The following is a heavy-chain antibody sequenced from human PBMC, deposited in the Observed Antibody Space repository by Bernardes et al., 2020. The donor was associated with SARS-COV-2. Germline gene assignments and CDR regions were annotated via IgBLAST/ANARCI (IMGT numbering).Heavy chain of an antibody. CDR3: AREYTYGFDS. V-gene: IGHV3-48*03. D-gene: IGHD5-18*01. J-gene: IGHJ4*02. CDR1: GFTFSSYV. CDR2: ISTGGSTK. Sequence: GVSLRLSCAASGFTFSSYVMNWVRQAPGKGLEWVSYISTGGSTKYYADSVKGRFTISRDNAKNSLYLQMNSLRAEDTAVYYCAREYTYGFDSWGQGTLVTVSS.